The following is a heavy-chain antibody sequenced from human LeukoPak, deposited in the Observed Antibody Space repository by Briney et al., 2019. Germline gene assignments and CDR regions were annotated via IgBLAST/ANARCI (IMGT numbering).Heavy chain of an antibody. Sequence: SVKVSCKAPGGTFNNYAINWVRQAPGQGLEWVGRLIPLFGTPNYAQKFQGKVTITADESTSTFYMDLSGLRSEDTAVYYCAHATQRLPTIMIDAFDIWGQGTRVTVSS. CDR3: AHATQRLPTIMIDAFDI. D-gene: IGHD5-24*01. CDR1: GGTFNNYA. V-gene: IGHV1-69*13. CDR2: LIPLFGTP. J-gene: IGHJ3*02.